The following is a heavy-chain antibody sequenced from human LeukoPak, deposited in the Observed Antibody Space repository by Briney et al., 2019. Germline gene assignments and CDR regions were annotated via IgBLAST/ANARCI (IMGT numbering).Heavy chain of an antibody. Sequence: PGGSLRLSCAASGFTFSSYAMSWVRQAPGKGLEWVSGISGSDGSTNYADSVKGRFTISRDNSKNTLYLQMNSLRAEDTAVYYCARVHHYHDSSLDRPGYWGPGTLVTVCS. V-gene: IGHV3-23*01. CDR3: ARVHHYHDSSLDRPGY. J-gene: IGHJ4*02. D-gene: IGHD3-22*01. CDR2: ISGSDGST. CDR1: GFTFSSYA.